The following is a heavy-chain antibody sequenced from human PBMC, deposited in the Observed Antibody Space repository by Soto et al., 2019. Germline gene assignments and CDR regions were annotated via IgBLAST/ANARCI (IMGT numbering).Heavy chain of an antibody. J-gene: IGHJ4*02. CDR3: ASSGGSSFDY. D-gene: IGHD3-10*01. Sequence: SETLSLTSAVYGGSFSGYYWSWIRQPPGKGLEWIGEINHSGSTNYNPSLKSRVTISVDTSKNQFSLKLSSVTAADTAVYYCASSGGSSFDYWGRGPQSSVSS. CDR1: GGSFSGYY. V-gene: IGHV4-34*01. CDR2: INHSGST.